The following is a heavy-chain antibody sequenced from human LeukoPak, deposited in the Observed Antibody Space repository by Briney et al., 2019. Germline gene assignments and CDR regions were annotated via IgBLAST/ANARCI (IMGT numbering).Heavy chain of an antibody. CDR3: ARGIGIFGVVIIGQYYFDY. V-gene: IGHV1-2*02. D-gene: IGHD3-3*01. CDR1: GYTFTGYY. CDR2: INPNSGGT. Sequence: ASVKVSCKASGYTFTGYYMHWVRQAPGQGLEWMGWINPNSGGTNYAQKFQGRVTMTRDTSISTAYMELSRLRSDDTAVYYCARGIGIFGVVIIGQYYFDYWGQGTLVTVSS. J-gene: IGHJ4*02.